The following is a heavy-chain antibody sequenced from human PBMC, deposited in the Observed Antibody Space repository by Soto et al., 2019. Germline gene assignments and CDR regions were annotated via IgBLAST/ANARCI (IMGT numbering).Heavy chain of an antibody. CDR1: DDSINSDKYY. CDR3: TRRVRSTGLLDY. V-gene: IGHV4-39*01. CDR2: IYYPGNT. Sequence: PSETLSLTCSVSDDSINSDKYYWGWIRQPPGKGLEWIGSIYYPGNTYYNPSLQTRVTISIDKSKNQFSLSLNSVTAADTAVYYCTRRVRSTGLLDYWGQGALVTVSS. D-gene: IGHD4-4*01. J-gene: IGHJ4*02.